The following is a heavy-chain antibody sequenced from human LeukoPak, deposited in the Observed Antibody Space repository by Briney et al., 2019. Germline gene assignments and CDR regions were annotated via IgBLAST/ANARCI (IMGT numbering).Heavy chain of an antibody. J-gene: IGHJ4*02. Sequence: PSETLSLTCAVYGGSFSGYYWSWIRQPPGKGLEWIGEINHSGSTNYNPSLKSRVTISVDTSKNQFSLKLSSVTAADTAVYYCARRGKNYYDSSGTLGYWGQGTLVTVSS. CDR1: GGSFSGYY. CDR3: ARRGKNYYDSSGTLGY. D-gene: IGHD3-22*01. V-gene: IGHV4-34*01. CDR2: INHSGST.